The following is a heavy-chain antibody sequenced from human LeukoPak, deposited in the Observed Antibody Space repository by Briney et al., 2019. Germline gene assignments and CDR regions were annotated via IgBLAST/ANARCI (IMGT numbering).Heavy chain of an antibody. J-gene: IGHJ6*02. CDR3: ARVPTVTNGVDYYYYGMDV. Sequence: ASVKVSCKASGYTFTGYYMHWVRQAPGQGLEWMGWINPSSGGTNYAQKFQGRVTMTRDTSISTACMELSRLRSDDAAVYYCARVPTVTNGVDYYYYGMDVWGQGTTVTVSS. CDR2: INPSSGGT. CDR1: GYTFTGYY. V-gene: IGHV1-2*02. D-gene: IGHD4-4*01.